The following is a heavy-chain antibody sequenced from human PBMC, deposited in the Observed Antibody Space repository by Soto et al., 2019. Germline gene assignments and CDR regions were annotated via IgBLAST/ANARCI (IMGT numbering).Heavy chain of an antibody. Sequence: QVQLVQSGAEVKKPGASVKVSCKASGYTFTSYGISWVRQAPGQGLEWMGWIRAYNGNTNYAQKLQGRVTMTTDTSTNTAYMELRSLRSDDTAVYYSASTAGRGMITFGGVTVDPQFDYWGQGTLVTVSS. D-gene: IGHD3-16*02. J-gene: IGHJ4*02. V-gene: IGHV1-18*01. CDR2: IRAYNGNT. CDR3: ASTAGRGMITFGGVTVDPQFDY. CDR1: GYTFTSYG.